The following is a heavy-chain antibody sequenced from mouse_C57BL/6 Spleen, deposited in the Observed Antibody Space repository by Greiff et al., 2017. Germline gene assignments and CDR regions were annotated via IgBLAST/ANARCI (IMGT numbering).Heavy chain of an antibody. D-gene: IGHD2-5*01. V-gene: IGHV5-4*01. CDR2: ISDGGSYT. J-gene: IGHJ4*01. CDR1: GFTFSSYA. Sequence: EVKVVESGGGLVKPGGSLKLSCAASGFTFSSYAMSWVRQTPEKRLEWVATISDGGSYTYYPDNVKGRFTISRDNAKNNRYLQLSHLKSEDTAMYYCARDRDSNYEYYYAMDYWGQGTSVTVSS. CDR3: ARDRDSNYEYYYAMDY.